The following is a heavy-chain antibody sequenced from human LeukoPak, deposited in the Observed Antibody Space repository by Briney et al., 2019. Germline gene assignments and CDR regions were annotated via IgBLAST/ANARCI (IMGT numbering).Heavy chain of an antibody. CDR3: ARDQYSSSGYYMDV. V-gene: IGHV3-48*04. Sequence: GGSLRLSWAASGLTFSTYRMNWVRQPPGKGLEWVSYISSSSSSTIYYADSVKGRFTISRDNAKNSLYLQMNSLRAEDTAVYYCARDQYSSSGYYMDVWGKGTTVTVSS. CDR1: GLTFSTYR. J-gene: IGHJ6*03. CDR2: ISSSSSSTI. D-gene: IGHD6-6*01.